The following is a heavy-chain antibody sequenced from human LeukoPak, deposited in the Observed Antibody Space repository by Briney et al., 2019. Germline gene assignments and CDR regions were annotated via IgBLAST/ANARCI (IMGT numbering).Heavy chain of an antibody. V-gene: IGHV1-18*01. CDR1: GYTFTSYG. CDR2: ISAYNGNT. Sequence: ASVKVSCKASGYTFTSYGISWVRQAPGQGLEWMGWISAYNGNTNYAQKLQGRVTMTTDTSTSTAYMELRSLRSDDTAVYCCAREAPGIVGEGAFDIWGQGTMVTVSS. CDR3: AREAPGIVGEGAFDI. D-gene: IGHD1-26*01. J-gene: IGHJ3*02.